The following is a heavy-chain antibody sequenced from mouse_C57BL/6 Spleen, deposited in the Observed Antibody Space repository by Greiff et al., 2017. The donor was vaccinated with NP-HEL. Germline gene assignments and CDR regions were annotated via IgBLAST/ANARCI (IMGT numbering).Heavy chain of an antibody. Sequence: DVKLVESGGDLVKPGGSLKLSCAASGFTFSSYGMSWVRQTPDKRLEWVATISSGGSYTYYPDSVKGRFTISRDNAKNTLYLQMSSLKSEDTAMYYCARQGLEGGFAYWGQGTLVTVSA. D-gene: IGHD2-2*01. CDR2: ISSGGSYT. CDR1: GFTFSSYG. J-gene: IGHJ3*01. CDR3: ARQGLEGGFAY. V-gene: IGHV5-6*02.